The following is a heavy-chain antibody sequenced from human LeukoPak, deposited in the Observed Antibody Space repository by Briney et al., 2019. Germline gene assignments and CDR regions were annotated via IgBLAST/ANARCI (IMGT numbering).Heavy chain of an antibody. CDR2: INNEAGGA. CDR1: GFTFSNFW. V-gene: IGHV3-74*01. CDR3: AELGITMIGGV. Sequence: GGSLRLSCAASGFTFSNFWMHWVRQGPGKGLVWVSRINNEAGGATYADSVKGRFTISRDNAKNSLYLQMNSLRAEDTAVYYCAELGITMIGGVWGKGTTVTISS. D-gene: IGHD3-10*02. J-gene: IGHJ6*04.